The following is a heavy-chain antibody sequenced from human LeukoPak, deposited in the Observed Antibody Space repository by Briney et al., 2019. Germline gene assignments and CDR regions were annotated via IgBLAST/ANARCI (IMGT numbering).Heavy chain of an antibody. V-gene: IGHV1-8*01. CDR2: MNPNSGNT. J-gene: IGHJ3*02. D-gene: IGHD3-10*01. Sequence: GASVKVSCKASGYTFTSYDINWVRQATGQGLEWMGWMNPNSGNTGYAQKFQGRVTMTRNTSISTAYMELSSLRSEDTAVYYCARGTLLLWFGESNDAFDIWGQGTMVTVSS. CDR1: GYTFTSYD. CDR3: ARGTLLLWFGESNDAFDI.